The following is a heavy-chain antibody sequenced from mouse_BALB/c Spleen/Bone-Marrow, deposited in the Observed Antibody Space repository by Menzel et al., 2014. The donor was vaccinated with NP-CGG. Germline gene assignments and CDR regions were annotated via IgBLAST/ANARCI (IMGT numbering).Heavy chain of an antibody. CDR2: INPESSTI. Sequence: DVKLVESGGGLVQPGGSLKLSCTASGLDFSRYWMSWVRQAPGKGLQWIGEINPESSTINYTPSLKDRFIISRDNAKNTLYLQMSKVRSEDTALYYCTRLTYYGLTDYWGQGTTLTVSS. CDR1: GLDFSRYW. D-gene: IGHD1-2*01. CDR3: TRLTYYGLTDY. V-gene: IGHV4-1*02. J-gene: IGHJ2*01.